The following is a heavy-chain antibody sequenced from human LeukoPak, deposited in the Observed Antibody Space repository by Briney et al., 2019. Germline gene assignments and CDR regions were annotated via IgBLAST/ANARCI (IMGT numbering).Heavy chain of an antibody. V-gene: IGHV3-30*18. CDR2: ISYNGRNI. J-gene: IGHJ4*02. Sequence: GRSLRLSSAASGFTFSTFHMHWVRQAPGKGLEWVAFISYNGRNIYYADSVKDRFTISRDNSKNTVDLQMNSLRAEDTALYHCAKESNALDYWGPGTLVTVSS. CDR3: AKESNALDY. CDR1: GFTFSTFH. D-gene: IGHD1-1*01.